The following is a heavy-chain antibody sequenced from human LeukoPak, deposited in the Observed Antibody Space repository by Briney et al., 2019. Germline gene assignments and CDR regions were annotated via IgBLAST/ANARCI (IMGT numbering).Heavy chain of an antibody. J-gene: IGHJ4*02. CDR3: TRDLHYYDSSGPFDH. Sequence: GVLRLSCIASGFTFGDYAMSWVRQAPGKGLEWVGFIKSKGYGGATEYAASVKGRFTISRDDSKNVVYLQMNSLKTEDTAVYYCTRDLHYYDSSGPFDHWGQGTLVTVSS. CDR2: IKSKGYGGAT. V-gene: IGHV3-49*04. CDR1: GFTFGDYA. D-gene: IGHD3-22*01.